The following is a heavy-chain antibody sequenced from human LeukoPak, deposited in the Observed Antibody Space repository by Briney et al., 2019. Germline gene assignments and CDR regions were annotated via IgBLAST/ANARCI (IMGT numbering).Heavy chain of an antibody. D-gene: IGHD6-13*01. J-gene: IGHJ6*04. CDR1: GGSISSYY. CDR3: ARFSSSWTNYYYYYGMDV. V-gene: IGHV4-59*01. CDR2: IYYSGST. Sequence: SETLSLTCTVSGGSISSYYWSWIRQPPGKGLEWIGYIYYSGSTNYNPSLKSRVTISVDTSKNQFSLKLSSVTAADTAVYYCARFSSSWTNYYYYYGMDVRGKGTTVTVSS.